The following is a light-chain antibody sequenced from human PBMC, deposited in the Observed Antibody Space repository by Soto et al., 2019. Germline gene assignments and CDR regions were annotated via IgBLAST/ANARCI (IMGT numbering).Light chain of an antibody. CDR2: TAS. V-gene: IGKV1-9*01. CDR3: QQFNNYPRT. J-gene: IGKJ2*01. Sequence: DIQVTQSPSFLSASVGDRVTITCRASQGISNYLAWYQQKPGRAPKLLIYTASTLHSGVPSRFSGSGSGTEFTLTISSLQPEDFATYYWQQFNNYPRTFGQGTKLEIK. CDR1: QGISNY.